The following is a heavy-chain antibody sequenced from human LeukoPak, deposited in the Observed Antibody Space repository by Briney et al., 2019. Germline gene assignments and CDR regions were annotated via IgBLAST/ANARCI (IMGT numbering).Heavy chain of an antibody. Sequence: SETLSLTCAVYGGSFSGYYWSWIRQPPGKGLEWIGYIYYSGSTNYNPSLKSRVTISVDTSKNQFSLKLSSVTAADTAVYYCAKRHSYSNYVWFDPWGQGTLVTVSS. D-gene: IGHD4-11*01. CDR2: IYYSGST. CDR1: GGSFSGYY. J-gene: IGHJ5*02. CDR3: AKRHSYSNYVWFDP. V-gene: IGHV4-59*01.